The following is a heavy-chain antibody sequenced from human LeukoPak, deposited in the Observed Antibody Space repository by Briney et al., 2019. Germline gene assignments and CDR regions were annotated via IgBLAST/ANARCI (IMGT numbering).Heavy chain of an antibody. D-gene: IGHD3-3*01. Sequence: SETLSLTCTVSDDSFSNYYWSWVRQPPGKGLEWIGYVYYTGSINYNPSLESRVAITVDTSKTQFSLKMTSVTTEDTAIYYCARGQFLEWLLYSLPYGMDVWGQGTTVTVSS. V-gene: IGHV4-59*01. CDR2: VYYTGSI. J-gene: IGHJ6*02. CDR3: ARGQFLEWLLYSLPYGMDV. CDR1: DDSFSNYY.